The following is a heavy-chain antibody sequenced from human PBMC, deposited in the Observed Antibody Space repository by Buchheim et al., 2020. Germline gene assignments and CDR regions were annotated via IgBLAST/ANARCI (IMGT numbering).Heavy chain of an antibody. CDR3: ARVPLTYYYDGSGKVHYFDN. V-gene: IGHV4-39*07. J-gene: IGHJ4*02. CDR2: MYFSGST. Sequence: QLQLQESGPGLVKPSETLSLSCSVSGGSVRSGSYYWGWIRQPPGKCLEWIATMYFSGSTYYNPSLKSRVTISMDTSKNHFSLELSSVTAADTALYYCARVPLTYYYDGSGKVHYFDNWGQGTL. CDR1: GGSVRSGSYY. D-gene: IGHD3-22*01.